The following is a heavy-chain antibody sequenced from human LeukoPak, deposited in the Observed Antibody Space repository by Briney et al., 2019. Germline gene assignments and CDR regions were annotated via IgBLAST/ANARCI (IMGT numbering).Heavy chain of an antibody. Sequence: GGSLRLSCAASGFTFSSYRMSWVRQAPGKGLEWVANIKQDGSEKYYVDSVKGRFTISRDNAKNSLYLQMNSLRAEDTAVYYCARDQSYYYDSSGYYSDYWGQGTLVTVSS. D-gene: IGHD3-22*01. CDR2: IKQDGSEK. CDR1: GFTFSSYR. J-gene: IGHJ4*02. V-gene: IGHV3-7*01. CDR3: ARDQSYYYDSSGYYSDY.